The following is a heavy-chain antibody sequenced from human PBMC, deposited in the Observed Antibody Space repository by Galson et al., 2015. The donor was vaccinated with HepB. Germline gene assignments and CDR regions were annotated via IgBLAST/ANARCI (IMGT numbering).Heavy chain of an antibody. J-gene: IGHJ4*02. Sequence: SLRLSCAASGFTFSSYTMNWVRQAPGKGLQWVSYISSGSGTIYYADSVKGRFTISRDNAKNALYLQMNSLRAEDTAVYYCASSQWERADYWGQGTLVTVSS. CDR3: ASSQWERADY. V-gene: IGHV3-48*01. CDR1: GFTFSSYT. D-gene: IGHD1-26*01. CDR2: ISSGSGTI.